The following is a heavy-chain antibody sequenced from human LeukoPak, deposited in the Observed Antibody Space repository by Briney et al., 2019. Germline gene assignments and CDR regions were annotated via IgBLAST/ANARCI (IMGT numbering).Heavy chain of an antibody. CDR3: ARDVYYGSGSPRLDY. Sequence: PGGSLRLSCAASGFTFNSYNMNWVRQVPGKGLESVSYMSRSGDIIYYADSVKGRFTISRDNAKNSLYLQMNSLRAEDTAVYYCARDVYYGSGSPRLDYWGQGTLVTVSS. CDR1: GFTFNSYN. D-gene: IGHD3-10*01. J-gene: IGHJ4*02. V-gene: IGHV3-48*01. CDR2: MSRSGDII.